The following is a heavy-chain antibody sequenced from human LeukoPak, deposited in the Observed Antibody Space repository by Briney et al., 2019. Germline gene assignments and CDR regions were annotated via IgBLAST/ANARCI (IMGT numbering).Heavy chain of an antibody. V-gene: IGHV4-39*01. D-gene: IGHD1-26*01. J-gene: IGHJ4*02. Sequence: SETLSLTCSVSGASLSTSPYYWCWIRQPPGKGLEWIGNIYYTGSTYYNVSLNRRVTISVDTSNSLFFLRLNSMTAADTAVYYCAKSGGYGLIDKWGQGTLVTVSS. CDR1: GASLSTSPYY. CDR2: IYYTGST. CDR3: AKSGGYGLIDK.